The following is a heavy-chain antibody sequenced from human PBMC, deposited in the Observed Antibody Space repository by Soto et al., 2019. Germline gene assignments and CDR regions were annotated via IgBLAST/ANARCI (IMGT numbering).Heavy chain of an antibody. V-gene: IGHV3-30-3*01. Sequence: GGSLRLSCAASGFTFSSYAMHWVRQAPGKGLEWVAVISYDGSNKYYADSVKGRFTISRDNSKNTLYLQMNSLRAEDTAVYYCARDFSLPRGYYPEYFQHWGQGTLVTVSS. CDR2: ISYDGSNK. CDR3: ARDFSLPRGYYPEYFQH. CDR1: GFTFSSYA. D-gene: IGHD3-3*01. J-gene: IGHJ1*01.